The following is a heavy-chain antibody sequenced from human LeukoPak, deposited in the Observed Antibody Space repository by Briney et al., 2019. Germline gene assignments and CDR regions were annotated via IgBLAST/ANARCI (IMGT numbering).Heavy chain of an antibody. J-gene: IGHJ4*02. CDR1: GYTFTSYD. Sequence: ASVKVSCKASGYTFTSYDINWVRQATGQGLEWMGWMNPNSGNTGYAQKFKGRVTITRNTSISTAYMELSSLRSEDTAVYYCARGYCSSTSCHFDYWGQGTLVTVSS. D-gene: IGHD2-2*01. CDR3: ARGYCSSTSCHFDY. V-gene: IGHV1-8*03. CDR2: MNPNSGNT.